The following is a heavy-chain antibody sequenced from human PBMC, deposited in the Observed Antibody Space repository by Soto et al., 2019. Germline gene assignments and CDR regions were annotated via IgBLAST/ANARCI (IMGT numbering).Heavy chain of an antibody. CDR2: IIPIFGTA. CDR1: EGTFSSYA. Sequence: QVKLVQSGAEVKKPGSSVKVSCKASEGTFSSYAISWVQPAPGQGLGWLGGIIPIFGTANYAQKFQGRVTITADESTSTAYMELSSLRSEDTAVYYCARGYCSGGSCYSMTDYWGQGTLVTVSS. D-gene: IGHD2-15*01. CDR3: ARGYCSGGSCYSMTDY. J-gene: IGHJ4*02. V-gene: IGHV1-69*01.